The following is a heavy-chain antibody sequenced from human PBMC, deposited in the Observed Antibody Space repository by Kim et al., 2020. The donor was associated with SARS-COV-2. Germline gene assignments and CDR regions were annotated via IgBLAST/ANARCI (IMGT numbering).Heavy chain of an antibody. V-gene: IGHV1-69*13. J-gene: IGHJ3*02. D-gene: IGHD1-26*01. CDR3: ARDQGLGAAFDI. Sequence: SVKVSCKASGGTFSSHAISWVRQAPGQGLEWMGGIIPIFGTANYAQKFQGRVTITADESTSTAYMELSSLRSEDTAVYYCARDQGLGAAFDIWGQGTMVTVSS. CDR1: GGTFSSHA. CDR2: IIPIFGTA.